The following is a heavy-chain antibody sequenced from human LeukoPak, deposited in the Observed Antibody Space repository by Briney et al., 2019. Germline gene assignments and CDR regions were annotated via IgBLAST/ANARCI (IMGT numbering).Heavy chain of an antibody. Sequence: PSETLSLTCTVSGGSISSGYYYWSWIRQPPGKGLEWIGSIYYSGSTYYNPSLKSRVTISVDTSKNQFSLKLSSVTAADTAVYYCARGGEYCSGGSCYPLYNWFDPWGQGTLVTVSS. V-gene: IGHV4-39*07. CDR2: IYYSGST. D-gene: IGHD2-15*01. CDR3: ARGGEYCSGGSCYPLYNWFDP. CDR1: GGSISSGYYY. J-gene: IGHJ5*02.